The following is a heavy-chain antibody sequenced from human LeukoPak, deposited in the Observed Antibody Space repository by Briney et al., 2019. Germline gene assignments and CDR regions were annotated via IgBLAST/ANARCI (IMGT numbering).Heavy chain of an antibody. V-gene: IGHV1-18*01. D-gene: IGHD3-22*01. J-gene: IGHJ3*02. CDR3: ARDYFDSSGYQGEAFDI. Sequence: ASVKVSCKASGYTFTSYGISWVRQAPGQGLEGMGWISAYNGNTNYAQKLQGRVTMTTDTSTSTAYMELRSLRSDDTAMYYCARDYFDSSGYQGEAFDIWGQGTMVTVSS. CDR1: GYTFTSYG. CDR2: ISAYNGNT.